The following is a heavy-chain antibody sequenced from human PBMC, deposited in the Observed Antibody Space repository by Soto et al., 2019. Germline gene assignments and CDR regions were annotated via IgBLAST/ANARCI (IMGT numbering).Heavy chain of an antibody. J-gene: IGHJ4*02. Sequence: QVQLVESGGGVVQPGRSLRLSCAASGFTFSSYAMHWVRQAPGKGLEWVAVISYDGSNKYYADSVKGRLTISRDNSKNTLYLQMNSLRAEDTAVYYCARTPGGYGYNSHLDYWGQGTLVTVSS. D-gene: IGHD5-12*01. CDR2: ISYDGSNK. V-gene: IGHV3-30-3*01. CDR1: GFTFSSYA. CDR3: ARTPGGYGYNSHLDY.